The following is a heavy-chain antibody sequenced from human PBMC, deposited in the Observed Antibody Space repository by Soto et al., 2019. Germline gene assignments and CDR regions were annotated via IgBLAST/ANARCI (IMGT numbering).Heavy chain of an antibody. CDR2: ISASGGSR. CDR3: ARRYYNDGSGLYGMDV. Sequence: GGSLRLSCTVSAFTFNSDGMSWVRQAPGKGLEWVSAISASGGSRYYADSVKGRFTISRDNSKNTLFLQMNSLSAEDTAVYYCARRYYNDGSGLYGMDVWGQGTTVTVSS. D-gene: IGHD3-22*01. J-gene: IGHJ6*02. CDR1: AFTFNSDG. V-gene: IGHV3-23*01.